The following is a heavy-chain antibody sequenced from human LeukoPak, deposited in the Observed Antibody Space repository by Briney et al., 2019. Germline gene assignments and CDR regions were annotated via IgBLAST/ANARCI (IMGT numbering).Heavy chain of an antibody. D-gene: IGHD1-26*01. CDR2: ISSSSSYI. CDR1: GFTFSSYS. Sequence: GGSLRLSCAASGFTFSSYSMNWVRLAPGKGLEWVSSISSSSSYIYYADSVKGRFTISRDNAKNSLYLQMNSLRAEDTAVYYCARDAHSGGHNWFDPWGQGTLVTVSS. J-gene: IGHJ5*02. CDR3: ARDAHSGGHNWFDP. V-gene: IGHV3-21*01.